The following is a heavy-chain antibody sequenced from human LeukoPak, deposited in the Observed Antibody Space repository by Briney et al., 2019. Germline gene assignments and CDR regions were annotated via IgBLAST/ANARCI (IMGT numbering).Heavy chain of an antibody. CDR2: ISYSGSA. CDR1: GGSIGRGDYF. V-gene: IGHV4-30-4*01. Sequence: NPSQTLSLTCIVSGGSIGRGDYFWTWLRQPPGKGLEWIGYISYSGSAHYNPSLKSRLTISIDRSKTQFSLSLTSVTAADTAVYYCARVNHVYCSTAACFRAGWFDPWGQGTLVTVSS. CDR3: ARVNHVYCSTAACFRAGWFDP. J-gene: IGHJ5*02. D-gene: IGHD2-15*01.